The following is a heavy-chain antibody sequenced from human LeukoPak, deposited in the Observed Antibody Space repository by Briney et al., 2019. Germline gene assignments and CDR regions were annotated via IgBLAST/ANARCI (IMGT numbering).Heavy chain of an antibody. Sequence: GGSLRLFCAASGFTFSSSGMHWVRQAPGKGLEWVAVISYDGRSKYYGDSVKGRFTISRDNSKNTLYLQMNSLRAEDSAVYYCAKDLGYYSSYYYGMDVWGQGTTVTVSS. J-gene: IGHJ6*02. CDR3: AKDLGYYSSYYYGMDV. CDR2: ISYDGRSK. CDR1: GFTFSSSG. V-gene: IGHV3-30*18. D-gene: IGHD4-11*01.